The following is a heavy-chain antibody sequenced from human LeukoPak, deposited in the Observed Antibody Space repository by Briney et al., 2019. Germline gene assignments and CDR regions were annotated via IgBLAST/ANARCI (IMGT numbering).Heavy chain of an antibody. V-gene: IGHV3-53*01. CDR1: GFTVSSNY. Sequence: PGRSLRLSCAASGFTVSSNYMSWVRQAPGKGLEWVSVIYSGGSTYYADSVKGRFTISRDNSKNTLYLQMNSLRAEDTAVYYCARHDYYDSSGYYLGAFDIWGQGTMVTVSS. CDR3: ARHDYYDSSGYYLGAFDI. CDR2: IYSGGST. J-gene: IGHJ3*02. D-gene: IGHD3-22*01.